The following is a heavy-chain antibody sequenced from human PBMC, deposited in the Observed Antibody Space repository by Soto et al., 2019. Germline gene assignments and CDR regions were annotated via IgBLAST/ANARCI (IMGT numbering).Heavy chain of an antibody. D-gene: IGHD3-10*01. CDR1: GGSISSYY. V-gene: IGHV4-59*08. CDR3: ARHYYGSGTDVFDI. Sequence: QVQLQESGPGLVKPSETLSLICTVSGGSISSYYWSWIRQPPGKGLQWIGYIHSSGSSNYNPSLTSRVTRSEDTSKNQFSLRLSSVTAADTAIYYCARHYYGSGTDVFDIWGQGTMVTVSS. J-gene: IGHJ3*02. CDR2: IHSSGSS.